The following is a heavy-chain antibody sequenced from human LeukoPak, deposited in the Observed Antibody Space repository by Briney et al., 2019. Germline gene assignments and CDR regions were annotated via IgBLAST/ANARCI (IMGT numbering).Heavy chain of an antibody. CDR2: IYHSGST. D-gene: IGHD3-22*01. V-gene: IGHV4-59*01. CDR3: ASRPGYDSSGYLDY. CDR1: GGSISSYY. Sequence: KPSETLSLTCTVSGGSISSYYWSWIRQPPGKGLEWIGYIYHSGSTNYNPSLKSRVTISVDTSKNQFSLKLSSVTAADTAVYYCASRPGYDSSGYLDYWGQGTLVTVSS. J-gene: IGHJ4*02.